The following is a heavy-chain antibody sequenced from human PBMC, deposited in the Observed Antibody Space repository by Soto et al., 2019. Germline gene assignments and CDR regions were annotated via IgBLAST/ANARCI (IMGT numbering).Heavy chain of an antibody. CDR3: ARGRGGWFINQLLNAFDI. J-gene: IGHJ3*02. V-gene: IGHV4-59*01. CDR2: IYYSGST. Sequence: QVQLQESGPGLVKPSETLSLTCTVSGGSISSYYWSWIRQPPGKGLEWIGYIYYSGSTNYNPSLKSRVTISVDTSKNQFSLKLSSVTAADTAVYYCARGRGGWFINQLLNAFDIWGKGTMVTVSS. CDR1: GGSISSYY. D-gene: IGHD2-2*01.